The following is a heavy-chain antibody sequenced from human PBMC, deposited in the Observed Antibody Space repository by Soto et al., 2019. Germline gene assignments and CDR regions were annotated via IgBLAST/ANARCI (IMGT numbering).Heavy chain of an antibody. V-gene: IGHV3-30*03. J-gene: IGHJ4*02. Sequence: GGSLRLSCAASDFDFSSYGIHWVRQAPGKGLEWVAASSYVGRETFYADSAKGRFTVSKEMSKNTAFLQMNALRHEDTAVYFCARDSGWPILNFDNWGQGTPGTVSS. CDR1: DFDFSSYG. CDR3: ARDSGWPILNFDN. D-gene: IGHD3-10*01. CDR2: SSYVGRET.